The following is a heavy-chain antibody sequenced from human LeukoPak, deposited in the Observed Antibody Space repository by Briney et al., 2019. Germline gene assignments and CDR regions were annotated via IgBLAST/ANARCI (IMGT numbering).Heavy chain of an antibody. CDR2: ISAYNGNT. D-gene: IGHD3-10*01. Sequence: ASVKVSCKASGYTFTSYGISWVRQAPGQGLEWMGWISAYNGNTNYAQKLQGRVTMTTDTSTSTAYMELRSLGSDDTAVYYCARKDYGSGSYYSFDYWGQGTLVTVSS. V-gene: IGHV1-18*01. CDR1: GYTFTSYG. J-gene: IGHJ4*02. CDR3: ARKDYGSGSYYSFDY.